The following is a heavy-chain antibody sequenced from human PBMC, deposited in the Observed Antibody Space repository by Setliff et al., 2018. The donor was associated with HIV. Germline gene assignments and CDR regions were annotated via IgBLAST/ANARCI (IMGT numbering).Heavy chain of an antibody. V-gene: IGHV1-8*02. CDR3: ARGLGALEWEKRDGDAFDI. CDR2: MTPNSGNT. CDR1: GYTFTNYD. D-gene: IGHD3-3*01. J-gene: IGHJ3*02. Sequence: ASVKVSCKASGYTFTNYDVNWLRQATGQGLEWMGWMTPNSGNTGSAQKFQGRVSVTRNISISTAYMELRSLTSKDTAVYFCARGLGALEWEKRDGDAFDIWGQGTMVTVSS.